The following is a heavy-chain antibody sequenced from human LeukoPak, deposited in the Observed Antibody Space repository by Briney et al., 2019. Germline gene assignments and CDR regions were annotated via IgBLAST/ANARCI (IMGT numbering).Heavy chain of an antibody. CDR2: IYYSGTT. J-gene: IGHJ4*02. D-gene: IGHD1-1*01. V-gene: IGHV4-39*01. CDR1: GGSITTGSQY. Sequence: PSETLSLTCAVSGGSITTGSQYWGWIRQPPGKGLEWIGNIYYSGTTYYDPSLKSRVTMSVDTSKNQFSLKPSSVTAADTAVYYCARNDDCPITIFHYWGQGILVTVSS. CDR3: ARNDDCPITIFHY.